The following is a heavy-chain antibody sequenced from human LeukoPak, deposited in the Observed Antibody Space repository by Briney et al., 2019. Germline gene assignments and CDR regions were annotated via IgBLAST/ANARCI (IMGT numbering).Heavy chain of an antibody. CDR1: GFTFSSYA. J-gene: IGHJ4*02. CDR3: AKDRRIAVAGTTLDY. Sequence: PGRSLRLSCAASGFTFSSYAMSSVPQALRKGLEWVSAISDSGRSTYYAASVKGRFTISRDNSKNTLYLQMNSLRAEDTAVYYCAKDRRIAVAGTTLDYWGQGTLVTVSS. D-gene: IGHD6-19*01. V-gene: IGHV3-23*01. CDR2: ISDSGRST.